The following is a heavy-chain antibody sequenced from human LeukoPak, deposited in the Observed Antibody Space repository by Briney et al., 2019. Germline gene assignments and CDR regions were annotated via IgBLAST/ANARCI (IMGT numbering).Heavy chain of an antibody. V-gene: IGHV1-46*01. CDR1: GYTFTSYY. CDR3: ATTEYYYGSGSYYVY. CDR2: INPGGGST. Sequence: ASVKVSCKASGYTFTSYYMHWVRQAPGQGLEWMGIINPGGGSTSYAQKFQGRVTMTRDMSTSTAYMELSSLRSEDTAVYYCATTEYYYGSGSYYVYWGQGTLVTVSS. J-gene: IGHJ4*02. D-gene: IGHD3-10*01.